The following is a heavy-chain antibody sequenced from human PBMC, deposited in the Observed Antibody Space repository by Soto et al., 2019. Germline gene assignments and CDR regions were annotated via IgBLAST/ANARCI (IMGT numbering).Heavy chain of an antibody. CDR3: AEEPMVTSAIVAFDI. CDR2: IIPILGIA. J-gene: IGHJ3*02. Sequence: QVQLVQSGAEVKKPGSSVKVSCKASGGTFSSYTISWVRQAPGQGLEWMGRIIPILGIANYAQKFQGRVTITADKSTSTAYMELSSLRSEDTAVYYCAEEPMVTSAIVAFDIWGQGTMVTVSS. CDR1: GGTFSSYT. V-gene: IGHV1-69*02. D-gene: IGHD4-17*01.